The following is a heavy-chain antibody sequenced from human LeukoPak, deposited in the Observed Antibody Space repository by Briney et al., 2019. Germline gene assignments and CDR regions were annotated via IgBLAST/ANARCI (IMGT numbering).Heavy chain of an antibody. J-gene: IGHJ3*02. D-gene: IGHD3-10*01. V-gene: IGHV1-3*01. CDR1: GYTFTSYA. CDR2: INAGNGNT. Sequence: AASVKVSCKASGYTFTSYAMHWVRQAPGQRLEWMGWINAGNGNTKYSQKFQGRVTITRDTSASTAYMELSSLRSEDTAVYYCARGVYHYYGSGRVAFDIWGQGTMVTVSS. CDR3: ARGVYHYYGSGRVAFDI.